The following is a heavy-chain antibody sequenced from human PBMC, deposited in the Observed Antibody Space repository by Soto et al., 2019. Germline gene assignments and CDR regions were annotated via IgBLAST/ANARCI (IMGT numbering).Heavy chain of an antibody. J-gene: IGHJ4*02. CDR1: GGSISSSPYA. D-gene: IGHD3-3*01. CDR2: IDYSGTI. CDR3: ARHVHNQGYEYYFDS. Sequence: QLQLQESGPGLVKPSETLSLTCNASGGSISSSPYAWGWIRQSPGKGLEWIGTIDYSGTIYYNPSLKSRITISADTSKNQTSLRLSSVTAAATAVYYCARHVHNQGYEYYFDSWGQGTLVTVSS. V-gene: IGHV4-39*01.